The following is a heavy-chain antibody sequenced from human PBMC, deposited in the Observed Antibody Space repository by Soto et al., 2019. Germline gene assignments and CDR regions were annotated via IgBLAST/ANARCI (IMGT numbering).Heavy chain of an antibody. Sequence: QVQLVESGGGVVQPGRSLRLSCAASGFTFSSYGMHWVRQAPGKGLEWVAVIWYDGSNKYYADSVKGRFAISRDNSKNTLYLQMNSLRAEDTAVYYCARDVGRITTSRMDVWGQGTTVTVSS. D-gene: IGHD3-10*01. CDR3: ARDVGRITTSRMDV. V-gene: IGHV3-33*01. CDR2: IWYDGSNK. CDR1: GFTFSSYG. J-gene: IGHJ6*02.